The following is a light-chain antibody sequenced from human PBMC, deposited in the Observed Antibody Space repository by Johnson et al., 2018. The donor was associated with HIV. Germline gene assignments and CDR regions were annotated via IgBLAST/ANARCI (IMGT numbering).Light chain of an antibody. CDR1: SSNIGSNF. V-gene: IGLV1-51*02. CDR3: GTWDSSLSAYV. Sequence: QSVLTQPPSVSAAPGQKVTISCSGSSSNIGSNFVSWYQQLPGTAPKVLIYENNNRPSGIPGRFCGSKSRSSATLGITGLQTGAEADYYCGTWDSSLSAYVFGTGTNVTVL. J-gene: IGLJ1*01. CDR2: ENN.